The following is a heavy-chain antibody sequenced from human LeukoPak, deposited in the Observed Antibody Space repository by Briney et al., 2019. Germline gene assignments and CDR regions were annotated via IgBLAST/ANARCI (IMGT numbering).Heavy chain of an antibody. Sequence: GGSLRLSCAGSGFTFSTSAMNWVRQVPGKGLEWVSSIDYDGSHIYYSASVKGRFSISRDNARDSVYLQMDSLRAEDTAVYYCARDPERYLRTGHYDYWGQGTLVVVSS. CDR3: ARDPERYLRTGHYDY. V-gene: IGHV3-21*01. CDR2: IDYDGSHI. CDR1: GFTFSTSA. D-gene: IGHD3-10*02. J-gene: IGHJ4*02.